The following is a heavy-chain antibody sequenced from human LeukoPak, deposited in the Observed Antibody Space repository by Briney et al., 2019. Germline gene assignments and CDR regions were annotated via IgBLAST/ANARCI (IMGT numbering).Heavy chain of an antibody. CDR3: ARGLPHYYDFWSGYPWYFDY. V-gene: IGHV1-8*03. D-gene: IGHD3-3*01. Sequence: ASVKVSCKASGYTFTSYDINWVRQATGQGLGWMGWMNPNSGNTGYAQKFQGRVTITRNTSISTAYMELSSLRSEDTAVYYCARGLPHYYDFWSGYPWYFDYWGQGTLVTVSS. J-gene: IGHJ4*02. CDR1: GYTFTSYD. CDR2: MNPNSGNT.